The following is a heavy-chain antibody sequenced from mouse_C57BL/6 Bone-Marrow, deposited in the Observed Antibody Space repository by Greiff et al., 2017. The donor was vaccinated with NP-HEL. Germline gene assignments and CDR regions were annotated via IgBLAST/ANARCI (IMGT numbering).Heavy chain of an antibody. V-gene: IGHV5-12*01. Sequence: EVQWVESGGGLVQPGGSLKLSCAASGFTFSDYYMYWVRQTPEKRLEWVAYISNGGGSTYYPDTVKGRFTISRDNAKNTLYLQMSRLKSEDTAMYYCASPIYYGYDMDYWGQGTSVTVSS. CDR3: ASPIYYGYDMDY. CDR1: GFTFSDYY. J-gene: IGHJ4*01. CDR2: ISNGGGST. D-gene: IGHD2-2*01.